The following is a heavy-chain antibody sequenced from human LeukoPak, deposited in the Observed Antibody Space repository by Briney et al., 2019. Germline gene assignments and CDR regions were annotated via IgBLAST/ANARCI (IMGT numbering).Heavy chain of an antibody. CDR3: ARRGRNGFVVVPAATYYYYYMDV. CDR2: MNPNSGNT. V-gene: IGHV1-8*03. CDR1: GYTFTSYD. J-gene: IGHJ6*03. D-gene: IGHD2-2*01. Sequence: GASVKVSCKASGYTFTSYDINWVRQATGQGLEWMGWMNPNSGNTGYAQKFQGRVTITRNTSISTAYMELSRLRSEDTAVYYCARRGRNGFVVVPAATYYYYYMDVWGKGTTVTVSS.